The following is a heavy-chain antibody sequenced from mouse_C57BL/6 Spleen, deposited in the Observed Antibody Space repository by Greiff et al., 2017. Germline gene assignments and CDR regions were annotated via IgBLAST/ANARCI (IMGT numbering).Heavy chain of an antibody. CDR1: GYTFTSYN. D-gene: IGHD2-10*02. J-gene: IGHJ4*01. CDR3: AREYGSPLAMDY. CDR2: IYPGNGDT. V-gene: IGHV1-12*01. Sequence: QVQLQQSGAELVRPGASVKMSCKASGYTFTSYNMHWVKKTPRQGLEWIGAIYPGNGDTSYNQKFKGKATLTVDKSSSTAYMQLSSLTSEDSAVYFCAREYGSPLAMDYWGQGTSVTVSS.